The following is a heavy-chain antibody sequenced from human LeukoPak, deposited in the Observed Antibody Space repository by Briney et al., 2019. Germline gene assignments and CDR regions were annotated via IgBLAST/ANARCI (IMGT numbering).Heavy chain of an antibody. V-gene: IGHV4-4*02. Sequence: SETLSLTCAVSGVSLTYSYWWTWVRPPPGKGLEWIGEIYHSGSTNYNSSLKSRVTMSVDKSKNQFSLMLSSVTAADTAVYYCTRGLRYYGSGSLSDNWFDPWGQGTLVIVSS. CDR1: GVSLTYSYW. CDR3: TRGLRYYGSGSLSDNWFDP. D-gene: IGHD3-10*01. J-gene: IGHJ5*02. CDR2: IYHSGST.